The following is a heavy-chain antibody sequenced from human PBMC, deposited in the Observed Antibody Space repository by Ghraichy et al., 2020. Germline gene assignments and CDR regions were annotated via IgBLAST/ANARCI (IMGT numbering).Heavy chain of an antibody. D-gene: IGHD3-3*01. CDR2: INHSGST. J-gene: IGHJ6*02. CDR3: ARALTIFGYSRGRKYGMDV. CDR1: GGSFSGYY. Sequence: SETLSLTCAVYGGSFSGYYWSWIRQPPGKGLEWIGEINHSGSTNYNPSLKSRVTISVDTSQNQFSLKLSSVTAADTAVYYCARALTIFGYSRGRKYGMDVWGQGTTVTVSS. V-gene: IGHV4-34*01.